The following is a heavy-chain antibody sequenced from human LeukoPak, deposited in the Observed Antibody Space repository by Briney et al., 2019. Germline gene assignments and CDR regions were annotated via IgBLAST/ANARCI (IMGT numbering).Heavy chain of an antibody. CDR1: GFTFSSYE. CDR3: ASNFRQTGWFDP. D-gene: IGHD1-14*01. V-gene: IGHV3-48*03. J-gene: IGHJ5*02. CDR2: ISASGTIT. Sequence: GGSLRLSCAASGFTFSSYEMNWVRQAPGKGLEWISYISASGTITHYADSVEGRFTISRDNAKNSLYLQMNSLRAEDTAVYYCASNFRQTGWFDPWGQGTLVTVSS.